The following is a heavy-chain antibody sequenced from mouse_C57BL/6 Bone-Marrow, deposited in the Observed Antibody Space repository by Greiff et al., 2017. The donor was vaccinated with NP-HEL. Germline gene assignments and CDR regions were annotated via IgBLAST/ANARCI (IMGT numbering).Heavy chain of an antibody. CDR1: GYAFTNYL. Sequence: QVQLQQSGAELVRPGTSVKVSCKASGYAFTNYLIEWVKQRPGQGLEWIGVINPGSGGTTYNQKFKGKATLTADKSSSTAYMQLSSLTSEDSAVYLCARRDGTTDYFDVWGTGTTLTVSS. D-gene: IGHD2-1*01. CDR2: INPGSGGT. CDR3: ARRDGTTDYFDV. J-gene: IGHJ1*03. V-gene: IGHV1-54*01.